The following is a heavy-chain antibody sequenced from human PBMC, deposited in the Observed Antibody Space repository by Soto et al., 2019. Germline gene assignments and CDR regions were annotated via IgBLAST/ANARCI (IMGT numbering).Heavy chain of an antibody. D-gene: IGHD2-15*01. Sequence: QMQVVQSGPEVKKPGTSVTVSCKTSGIIFSNSAVQWVRQARGQRLEWLGYIIIAGGGTKYSQNLQGKITITRDIFTNTAYMQLTSLRSEDTAIYYCAAELYSGGRCCSFDIWGQGTMITVSS. CDR2: IIIAGGGT. CDR3: AAELYSGGRCCSFDI. J-gene: IGHJ3*02. CDR1: GIIFSNSA. V-gene: IGHV1-58*01.